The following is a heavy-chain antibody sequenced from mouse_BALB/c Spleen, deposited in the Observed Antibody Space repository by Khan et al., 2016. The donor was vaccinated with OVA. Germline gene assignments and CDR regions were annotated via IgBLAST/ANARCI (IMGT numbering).Heavy chain of an antibody. CDR1: GYSITSDYA. J-gene: IGHJ4*01. Sequence: EVQLQESGPGLVKPSQSLSLTCTVTGYSITSDYAWNWIRQFPGNKLEWMGYISYSGSTTYNPSLKSRISITRDTSKDQFFLQLKSVTSEDTSTYYCASKLGRYDALDYWGQGTSVTVSS. D-gene: IGHD4-1*01. CDR3: ASKLGRYDALDY. V-gene: IGHV3-2*02. CDR2: ISYSGST.